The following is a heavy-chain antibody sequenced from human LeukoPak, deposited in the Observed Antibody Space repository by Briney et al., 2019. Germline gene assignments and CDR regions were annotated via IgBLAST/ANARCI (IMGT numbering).Heavy chain of an antibody. CDR1: GFTFSSYS. V-gene: IGHV3-21*01. D-gene: IGHD2-8*02. CDR2: ISSSSSYI. CDR3: ARDNGGVFDY. J-gene: IGHJ4*02. Sequence: GSLRLSFAASGFTFSSYSMNWVRQAPGKGLEWVSSISSSSSYIYYADSVKGRFTTSRDNAKNSLYLQMNSLRAEDTAVYYCARDNGGVFDYWGQGTLVTVSS.